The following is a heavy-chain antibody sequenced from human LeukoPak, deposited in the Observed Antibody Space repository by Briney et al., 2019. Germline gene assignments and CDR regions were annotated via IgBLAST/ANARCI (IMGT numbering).Heavy chain of an antibody. J-gene: IGHJ4*02. Sequence: SVTVSCKSSGYTFTDYYMHWVRQAPSQGLEWKGWINPDSGSTKFAQKFQVSVAMTRDTYISTAYMELGSLRADDTAVYCCARARWQLVPYFDSGGEGTLVTVSS. V-gene: IGHV1-2*02. D-gene: IGHD6-6*01. CDR2: INPDSGST. CDR3: ARARWQLVPYFDS. CDR1: GYTFTDYY.